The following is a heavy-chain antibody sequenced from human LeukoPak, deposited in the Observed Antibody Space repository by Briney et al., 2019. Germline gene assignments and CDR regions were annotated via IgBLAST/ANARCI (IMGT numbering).Heavy chain of an antibody. V-gene: IGHV1-2*02. Sequence: GASVKVSCKASGYTFTGYYMHWVRQAPGQGLEWMGWINPNSGGTNYAQKFQGRVTMTEDTSTDTAYMELSSLRSEDTAVYYCARVGGLLNWFDPWGQGTLVTVSS. J-gene: IGHJ5*02. CDR3: ARVGGLLNWFDP. D-gene: IGHD1-26*01. CDR1: GYTFTGYY. CDR2: INPNSGGT.